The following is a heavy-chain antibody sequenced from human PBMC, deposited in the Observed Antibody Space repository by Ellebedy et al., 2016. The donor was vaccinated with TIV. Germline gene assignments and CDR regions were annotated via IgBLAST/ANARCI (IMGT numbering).Heavy chain of an antibody. CDR3: ASDYYDSSGGFYYFDY. J-gene: IGHJ4*02. V-gene: IGHV1-69*04. CDR2: IIPILGIA. Sequence: AASVKVSCKASGGTFSSYAISWVRQAPGQGLEWMGRIIPILGIANYAQRFQGRVTITADKSTSTAYMELSSLRSEDTAVYYCASDYYDSSGGFYYFDYWGQGTLVTVSS. D-gene: IGHD3-22*01. CDR1: GGTFSSYA.